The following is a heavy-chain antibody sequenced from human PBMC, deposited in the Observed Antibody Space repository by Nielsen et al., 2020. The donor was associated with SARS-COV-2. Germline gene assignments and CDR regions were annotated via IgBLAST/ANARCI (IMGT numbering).Heavy chain of an antibody. Sequence: ASVKVSCKVSGYTLTELSMHWVRQAPGKGLEWMGGFDPEDGETIYAQKFQGRVTMTEDTSTDTAYMELSSLRSKDTAVYYCATPSPQQPFTRFDYWGQGTLVTVSS. CDR3: ATPSPQQPFTRFDY. CDR2: FDPEDGET. J-gene: IGHJ4*02. CDR1: GYTLTELS. D-gene: IGHD6-13*01. V-gene: IGHV1-24*01.